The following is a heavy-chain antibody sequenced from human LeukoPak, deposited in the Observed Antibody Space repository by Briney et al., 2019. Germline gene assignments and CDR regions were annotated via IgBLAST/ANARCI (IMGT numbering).Heavy chain of an antibody. CDR1: GFTFSDYY. CDR3: AKGGAFGDYSYYFDY. J-gene: IGHJ4*02. V-gene: IGHV3-11*06. D-gene: IGHD4-17*01. CDR2: IGRTSSYT. Sequence: GGSLGLSCAASGFTFSDYYMSWIRQAPGKGLEWVSYIGRTSSYTNYADSVKGRFTISRDNAKNSLYLQMNSLRAEDTAVYYCAKGGAFGDYSYYFDYWGQGTLVTVSS.